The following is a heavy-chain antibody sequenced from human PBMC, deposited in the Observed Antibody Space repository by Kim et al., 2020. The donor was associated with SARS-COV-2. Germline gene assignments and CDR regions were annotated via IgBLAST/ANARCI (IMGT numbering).Heavy chain of an antibody. J-gene: IGHJ5*02. Sequence: ASVKGRFTISRDNSKNTLYLQMNSLRAEDTAVYYCAKGLSYSGSPRWFDPWGQGTLVTVSS. V-gene: IGHV3-23*01. D-gene: IGHD1-26*01. CDR3: AKGLSYSGSPRWFDP.